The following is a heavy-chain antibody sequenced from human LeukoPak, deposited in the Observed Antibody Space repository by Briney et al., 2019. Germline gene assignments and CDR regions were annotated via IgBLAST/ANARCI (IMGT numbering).Heavy chain of an antibody. J-gene: IGHJ5*02. Sequence: EASVKVSCKASGGTFSSYAISWVRQAPGQGLEWMGGIIPIFGTANYAQKFQGRVTITADESTSTAYMELSSLRSEDTAVYYCARSYGSGSSRNWFDPWGQGTLVTVSS. CDR1: GGTFSSYA. CDR2: IIPIFGTA. CDR3: ARSYGSGSSRNWFDP. D-gene: IGHD3-10*01. V-gene: IGHV1-69*13.